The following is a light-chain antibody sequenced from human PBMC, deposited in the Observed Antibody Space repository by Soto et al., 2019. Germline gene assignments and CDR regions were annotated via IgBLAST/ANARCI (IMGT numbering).Light chain of an antibody. CDR2: AAS. CDR3: QQYNSWPET. Sequence: ELVLTQSPATLSVSPGEISTLSFRASQSVGSNLAWYQQKPGKAPRLLIYAASIRAAGIPATFSGSGSGTEFTLTISSLQSEDFAVYYCQQYNSWPETFGQGTKVDIK. CDR1: QSVGSN. V-gene: IGKV3-15*01. J-gene: IGKJ1*01.